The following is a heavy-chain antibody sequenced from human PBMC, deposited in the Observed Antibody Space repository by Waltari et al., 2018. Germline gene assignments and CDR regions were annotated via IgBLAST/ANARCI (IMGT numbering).Heavy chain of an antibody. J-gene: IGHJ4*02. D-gene: IGHD3-3*01. CDR2: VGATGDWT. CDR3: AKTIRFSERLPFDS. Sequence: EVQILESGGGLVQRGESLRLSCAASGFTFSSSGRHWVRQAPGKGVEWVSVVGATGDWTYYADSVKGRFTIARDNSKNFLYLKMNRLRGDDTAVYYCAKTIRFSERLPFDSWGQGTLVTVSS. CDR1: GFTFSSSG. V-gene: IGHV3-23*01.